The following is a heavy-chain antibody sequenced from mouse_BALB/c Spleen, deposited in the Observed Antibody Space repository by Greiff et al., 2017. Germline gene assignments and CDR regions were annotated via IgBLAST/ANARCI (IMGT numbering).Heavy chain of an antibody. CDR3: ARGLRRRYYAMDY. J-gene: IGHJ4*01. Sequence: VQGVESGAELMKPGASVKISCKATGYTFSSYWIEWVKQRPGHGLEWIGEILPGSGSTNYNEKFKGKATFTADTSSNTAYMQLSSLTSEDSAVYYCARGLRRRYYAMDYWGQGTSVTVSS. D-gene: IGHD2-2*01. V-gene: IGHV1-9*01. CDR1: GYTFSSYW. CDR2: ILPGSGST.